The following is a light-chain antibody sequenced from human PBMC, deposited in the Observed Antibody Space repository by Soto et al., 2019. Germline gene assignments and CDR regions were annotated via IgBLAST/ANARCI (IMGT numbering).Light chain of an antibody. CDR3: QKYGSLTSST. J-gene: IGKJ1*01. CDR1: QSVSSTY. CDR2: GAS. V-gene: IGKV3-20*01. Sequence: EIVLTQSPGTLSLSPGERATLSCRASQSVSSTYLAWYQQKPGQAPRLIIYGASSRATGIPDRFSGSGSGTDFTLTISRLEPEDFAVYYCQKYGSLTSSTFGQGTKVEIK.